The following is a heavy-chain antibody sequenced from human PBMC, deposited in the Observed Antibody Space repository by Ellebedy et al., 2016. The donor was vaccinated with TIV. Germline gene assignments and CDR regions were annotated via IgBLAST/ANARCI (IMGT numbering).Heavy chain of an antibody. CDR1: GDSISTSHW. CDR3: ARVTYFYGRGFDH. CDR2: IFHGGST. J-gene: IGHJ4*02. V-gene: IGHV4-4*02. Sequence: MPSETLSLTCNVSGDSISTSHWWSWVRQSPGEGLEWIGEIFHGGSTNYSPSLKSRATISVDKSKNQFSLKLTSVTAADTAVYYCARVTYFYGRGFDHWGQGTQVTVSS. D-gene: IGHD3-9*01.